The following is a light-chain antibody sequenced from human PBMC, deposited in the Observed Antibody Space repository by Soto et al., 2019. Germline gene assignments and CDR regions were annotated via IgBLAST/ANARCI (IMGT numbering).Light chain of an antibody. V-gene: IGKV3-15*01. Sequence: EIVMTQSPATLSVSPGQRATLSCRASQSVSSNLAWYQQKPGQSPRLLIYGASTRATCIPARFSGRGSRTEFPLPIRSVQSEDFGVYYCQQYNKWPPFGQGTKVEIK. CDR2: GAS. CDR1: QSVSSN. CDR3: QQYNKWPP. J-gene: IGKJ1*01.